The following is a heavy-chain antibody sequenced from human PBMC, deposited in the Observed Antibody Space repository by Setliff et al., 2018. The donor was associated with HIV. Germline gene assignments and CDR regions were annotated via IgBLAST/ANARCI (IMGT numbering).Heavy chain of an antibody. J-gene: IGHJ6*03. V-gene: IGHV4-59*11. CDR3: ARARGVITPYHYYMDV. CDR1: GVSISSHY. D-gene: IGHD3-10*01. Sequence: SETLSLTCTVSGVSISSHYWSWIRQPPGKGLEWIGYIYNSGRTNYNPSLTSRVTISVDTSKNRFSLKLSSVTAADTAVYYCARARGVITPYHYYMDVWGKGTTVTVSS. CDR2: IYNSGRT.